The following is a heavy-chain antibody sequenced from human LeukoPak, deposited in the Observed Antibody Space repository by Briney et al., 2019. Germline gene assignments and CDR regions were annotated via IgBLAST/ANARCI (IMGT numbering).Heavy chain of an antibody. J-gene: IGHJ4*02. CDR3: ARANSSSWKVVSFDY. D-gene: IGHD6-13*01. CDR1: GGSISSGDYY. V-gene: IGHV4-30-4*08. Sequence: SETLSLTCTVSGGSISSGDYYWSWIRQPPGKGLEWIGYIYYSGSTYYNPSLKSRVTISVDTSKNQFSLKLSSVTAADTAVYYCARANSSSWKVVSFDYWGQATLVTVSS. CDR2: IYYSGST.